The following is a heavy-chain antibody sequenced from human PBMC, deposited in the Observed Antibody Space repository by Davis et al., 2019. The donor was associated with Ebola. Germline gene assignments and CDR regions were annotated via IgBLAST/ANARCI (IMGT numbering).Heavy chain of an antibody. D-gene: IGHD3-22*01. CDR2: IYHSGST. V-gene: IGHV4-4*02. CDR1: GGSISSSNW. Sequence: SETLSLTCAVSGGSISSSNWWSWVRQPPGKGLEWIGEIYHSGSTNYNPSLKSRVTISVDKSKNQFSLKLSSVTAADTAGYYCARESRMLVGETGDYYYYGMDVWGQGTTVTVSS. CDR3: ARESRMLVGETGDYYYYGMDV. J-gene: IGHJ6*02.